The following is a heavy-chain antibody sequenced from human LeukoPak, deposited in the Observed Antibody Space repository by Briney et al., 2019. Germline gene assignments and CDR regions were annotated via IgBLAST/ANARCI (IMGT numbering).Heavy chain of an antibody. D-gene: IGHD1-26*01. V-gene: IGHV3-11*03. CDR1: GFTFSDYY. CDR2: ISGSNTHT. J-gene: IGHJ3*02. CDR3: ARLCVSGGRYCRAFAI. Sequence: GGSLRLSCVASGFTFSDYYMSWIRQAPGKGLEWVSYISGSNTHTNYAESVKGRFTISRDNAKNSLYLQMNSLRAEDTAVYYCARLCVSGGRYCRAFAIWGQGTMVTVSS.